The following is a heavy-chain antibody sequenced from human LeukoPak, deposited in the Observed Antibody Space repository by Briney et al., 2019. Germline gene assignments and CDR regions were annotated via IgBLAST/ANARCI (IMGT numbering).Heavy chain of an antibody. D-gene: IGHD3-10*01. Sequence: SETLSLTCAVSGGSFSGYYWSWIRQPPGQGLEWIGEINHSRSTNYNPSLKSRVTISVDTSKNQFSLKLSSVTAADTAVYYCARRAHGSGIFRGSFDYWGQGTLVTVSS. J-gene: IGHJ4*02. CDR2: INHSRST. CDR3: ARRAHGSGIFRGSFDY. CDR1: GGSFSGYY. V-gene: IGHV4-34*01.